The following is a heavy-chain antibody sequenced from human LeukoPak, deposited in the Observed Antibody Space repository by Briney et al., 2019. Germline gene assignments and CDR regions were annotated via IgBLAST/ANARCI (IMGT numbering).Heavy chain of an antibody. V-gene: IGHV4-59*01. J-gene: IGHJ4*02. D-gene: IGHD6-13*01. CDR2: IYYSGST. CDR3: ARGGGYSSSWSY. Sequence: PSGTLSLTCTVSGGSLNNYYWNWIRQPPGKGLEWVGYIYYSGSTSYNPSLKSRVTISVDTSKSQFSLKLSSVTAADTAVYYCARGGGYSSSWSYWGQGTLVTVSS. CDR1: GGSLNNYY.